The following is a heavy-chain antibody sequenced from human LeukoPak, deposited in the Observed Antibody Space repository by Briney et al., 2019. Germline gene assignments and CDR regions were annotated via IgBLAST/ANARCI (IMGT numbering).Heavy chain of an antibody. CDR1: GFTFDDYA. CDR3: AEGAFGVVSYMDV. J-gene: IGHJ6*03. CDR2: ISWNSGSI. Sequence: PGRSLRLSCAASGFTFDDYAMHWVRQAPGKGLEWVSGISWNSGSIAYADSVKGRFTISRDNAKNSLYLQMNSLRAEDTALYYCAEGAFGVVSYMDVWGKGTTVTVSS. V-gene: IGHV3-9*01. D-gene: IGHD3-3*01.